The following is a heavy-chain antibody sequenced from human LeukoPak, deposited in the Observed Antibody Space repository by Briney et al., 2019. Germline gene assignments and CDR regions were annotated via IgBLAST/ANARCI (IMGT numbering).Heavy chain of an antibody. Sequence: GGSLRLSCAASGFTFSSYGMSWVRQAPGKGLEWVSSISSSSSYIYYADSVKGRFTISRDNAKNSLYLQMNSLRAEDTAVYYCARAQDYDSSGYYYGTGYYFDYWGQGTLVTVSS. V-gene: IGHV3-21*01. D-gene: IGHD3-22*01. J-gene: IGHJ4*02. CDR1: GFTFSSYG. CDR3: ARAQDYDSSGYYYGTGYYFDY. CDR2: ISSSSSYI.